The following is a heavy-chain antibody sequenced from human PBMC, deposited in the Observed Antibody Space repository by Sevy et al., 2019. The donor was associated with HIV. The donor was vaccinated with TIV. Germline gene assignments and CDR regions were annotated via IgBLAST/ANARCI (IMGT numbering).Heavy chain of an antibody. D-gene: IGHD2-15*01. CDR3: AKGDRTFYGLDV. CDR2: ISGSGGST. Sequence: GGSLRLSCAASGFTFSTYAMIWVRQAPGKGLEWVSAISGSGGSTYYADSVKGRFTISRDKSKNTLYLQMNSLRVADTAVYYCAKGDRTFYGLDVWGQGTTVTVSS. J-gene: IGHJ6*02. V-gene: IGHV3-23*01. CDR1: GFTFSTYA.